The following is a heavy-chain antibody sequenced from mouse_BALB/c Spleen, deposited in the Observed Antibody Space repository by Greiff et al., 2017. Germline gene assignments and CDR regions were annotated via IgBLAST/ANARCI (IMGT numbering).Heavy chain of an antibody. CDR3: ARSITTVVPYAMDY. Sequence: LVKTGASVKISCKASGYSFTGYYMHWVKQSHGKSLEWIGYISCYNGATSYNQKFKGKATFTVDTSSSTAYMQFNSLTSEDSAVYYCARSITTVVPYAMDYWGQGTSVTVSS. J-gene: IGHJ4*01. V-gene: IGHV1S34*01. D-gene: IGHD1-1*01. CDR1: GYSFTGYY. CDR2: ISCYNGAT.